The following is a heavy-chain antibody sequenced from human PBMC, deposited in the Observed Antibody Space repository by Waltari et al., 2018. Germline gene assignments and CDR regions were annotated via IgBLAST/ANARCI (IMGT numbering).Heavy chain of an antibody. V-gene: IGHV4-61*02. CDR3: ARESWGAAAGREDISYYGMDV. Sequence: QVQLQESGPGLVKPSQTLSLTCTVSGGSISSGSYYWSWIRQPAGKGLEWIGRIYTSGSTNYNPSLKSRVTISVDTSKNQFSLKLSSVTAADTAVYYCARESWGAAAGREDISYYGMDVWGQGTTVTVSS. D-gene: IGHD6-13*01. J-gene: IGHJ6*02. CDR1: GGSISSGSYY. CDR2: IYTSGST.